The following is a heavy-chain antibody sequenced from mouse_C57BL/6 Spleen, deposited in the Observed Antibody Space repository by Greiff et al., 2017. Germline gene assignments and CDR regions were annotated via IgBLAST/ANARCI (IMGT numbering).Heavy chain of an antibody. CDR2: IYPGDGDT. V-gene: IGHV1-80*01. CDR3: ARSVVATGYFDY. Sequence: VQVVESGAELVKPGASVKISCKASGYAFSSYWMNWVKQRPGKGLEWIGQIYPGDGDTNYNGKFKGKATLTADKSSSTAYMQLSSLTSEDSAVYFCARSVVATGYFDYWGQGTTLTVSS. CDR1: GYAFSSYW. D-gene: IGHD1-1*01. J-gene: IGHJ2*01.